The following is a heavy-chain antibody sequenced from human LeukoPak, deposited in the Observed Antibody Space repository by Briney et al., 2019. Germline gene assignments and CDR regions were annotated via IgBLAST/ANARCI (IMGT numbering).Heavy chain of an antibody. V-gene: IGHV3-7*01. CDR2: IKQDGSEK. J-gene: IGHJ3*02. Sequence: GGSLRLSCAASGFTFSSHWMSWVRQAPGKGLEWVANIKQDGSEKYYVDSVKGRFTISRDNAKNSLYLQMNSLRAEDTAVYYCARSNGYGAFDIWGQGTMVTVSS. CDR3: ARSNGYGAFDI. CDR1: GFTFSSHW. D-gene: IGHD5-18*01.